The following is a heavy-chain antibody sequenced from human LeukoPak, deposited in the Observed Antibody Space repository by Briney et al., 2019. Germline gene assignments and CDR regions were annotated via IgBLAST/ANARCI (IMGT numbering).Heavy chain of an antibody. V-gene: IGHV1-69*02. CDR1: GGTFSSYT. J-gene: IGHJ6*03. D-gene: IGHD3-3*01. CDR2: IIPILGIA. Sequence: SVKVSCKASGGTFSSYTISWVRQAPGQGLEWMGRIIPILGIANYAQKLQGRVTMTPDTSTSTAYMELRSLSSEDTAVYYCARGNVVEYYDFWSGPLEGYYMDGWGKGTTVTVSS. CDR3: ARGNVVEYYDFWSGPLEGYYMDG.